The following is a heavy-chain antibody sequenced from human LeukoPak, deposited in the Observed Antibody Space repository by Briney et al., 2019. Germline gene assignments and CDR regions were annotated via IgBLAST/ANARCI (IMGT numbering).Heavy chain of an antibody. CDR3: ARQVAVAASPSLIFGP. CDR2: IYYSGST. V-gene: IGHV4-39*01. Sequence: SETLSLTCTVSGGSISSSSYYWGWIRQPPGKGLEWIGSIYYSGSTYYNPSLKSRVTISVDTSKNQFSLKLSSVTAADTAVYYCARQVAVAASPSLIFGPWGQGTLVTVSS. D-gene: IGHD6-19*01. CDR1: GGSISSSSYY. J-gene: IGHJ5*02.